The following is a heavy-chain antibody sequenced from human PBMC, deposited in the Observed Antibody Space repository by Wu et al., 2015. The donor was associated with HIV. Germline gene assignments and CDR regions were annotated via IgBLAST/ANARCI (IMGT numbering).Heavy chain of an antibody. CDR2: INPNSGGT. CDR1: GYTFTGYY. CDR3: ARDGPRYSYKDYYYGMDV. V-gene: IGHV1-2*02. D-gene: IGHD5-18*01. J-gene: IGHJ6*02. Sequence: QVQLVQSGAEVKKPGASVKVSCKAPGYTFTGYYMHWVRQAPGQGLEWMGWINPNSGGTNYAQKFQGRVTMTRDTSISTAYMELSRLRSDDTAVYYCARDGPRYSYKDYYYGMDVWGQGTTVTVSS.